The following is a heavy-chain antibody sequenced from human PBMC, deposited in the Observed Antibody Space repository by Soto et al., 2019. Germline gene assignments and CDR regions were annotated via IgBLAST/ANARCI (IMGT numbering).Heavy chain of an antibody. D-gene: IGHD3-22*01. CDR2: ISSSSSYI. CDR3: ARGRLYDSSGYYHDTFDI. J-gene: IGHJ3*02. Sequence: GGSLRLSCAASGFTFSSYSINWVRQAPWKGLEWVSSISSSSSYIYYADSVKGRFTISRDNAKNSLYLQMNSLRAEDTAVYYCARGRLYDSSGYYHDTFDIWGQGTMVTVSS. V-gene: IGHV3-21*01. CDR1: GFTFSSYS.